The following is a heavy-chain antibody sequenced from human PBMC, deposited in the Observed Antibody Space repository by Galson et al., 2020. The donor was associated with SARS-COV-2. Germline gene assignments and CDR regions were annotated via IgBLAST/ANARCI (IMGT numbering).Heavy chain of an antibody. J-gene: IGHJ3*02. D-gene: IGHD3-10*01. V-gene: IGHV3-9*01. CDR1: GFTFDDYA. CDR2: ISWNSGSI. Sequence: SLKISCAASGFTFDDYAMHWVRQAPGKGLEWVSGISWNSGSIGYADSVKGRFTISRDNAKNSLYLQMNSLRAEDTALYYCAKDPYGSGSHAFDIWGQGTMVTVSS. CDR3: AKDPYGSGSHAFDI.